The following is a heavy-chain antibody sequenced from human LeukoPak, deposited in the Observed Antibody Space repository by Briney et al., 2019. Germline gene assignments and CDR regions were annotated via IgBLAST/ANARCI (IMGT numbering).Heavy chain of an antibody. CDR2: INPNSGGT. Sequence: GASVKVSCKASGYTFIGYYMHWVRQAPGQGLEWMGWINPNSGGTNYAQKFQGRVTMTRDTSISTAYMELSRLRSDDTAVYYRAREAQGPPYYYYMDVWGKGTTVTVSS. CDR3: AREAQGPPYYYYMDV. CDR1: GYTFIGYY. V-gene: IGHV1-2*02. J-gene: IGHJ6*03.